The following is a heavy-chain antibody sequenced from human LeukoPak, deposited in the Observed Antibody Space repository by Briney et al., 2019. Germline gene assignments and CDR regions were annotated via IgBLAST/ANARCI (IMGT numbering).Heavy chain of an antibody. Sequence: PGGSLRLSCAASGFTFSSYAMPWVRQAPGKGLEWVSEISGSGATTYYADSVKGRFTISRDNSKNTLYLQMNTLRAEDTAVYYCARYPRGTTSPGWLDPWGQGTLVTVSS. D-gene: IGHD2-2*01. CDR2: ISGSGATT. V-gene: IGHV3-23*01. J-gene: IGHJ5*02. CDR3: ARYPRGTTSPGWLDP. CDR1: GFTFSSYA.